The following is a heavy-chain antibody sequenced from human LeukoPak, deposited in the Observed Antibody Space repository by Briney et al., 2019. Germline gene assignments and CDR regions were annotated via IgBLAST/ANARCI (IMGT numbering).Heavy chain of an antibody. J-gene: IGHJ4*02. D-gene: IGHD2-2*01. CDR1: GFTLSSYG. CDR2: ISYDGSNK. V-gene: IGHV3-30*03. Sequence: PGRSLRLSCAASGFTLSSYGMHWVRQAPGKGLEWVAVISYDGSNKYYADSVKGRFTISRDNSKNTLYLQMNSLRAEDTAVYYCATAMDTYYFDYWGQGTLVTVSS. CDR3: ATAMDTYYFDY.